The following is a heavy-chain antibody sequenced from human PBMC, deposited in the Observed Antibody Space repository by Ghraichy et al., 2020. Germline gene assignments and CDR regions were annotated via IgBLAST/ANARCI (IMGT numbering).Heavy chain of an antibody. CDR3: AKERDTSGYYSFRGDYYGMDV. V-gene: IGHV3-30*18. D-gene: IGHD3-22*01. J-gene: IGHJ6*02. CDR1: GFTFCRYG. Sequence: GGSLRLSCAASGFTFCRYGMHWVRQAPDRGLEWVAVTSYDGSNKFYGGSVQGRFTISRDNSKNTLFLQMNSLRPEDTAVYYCAKERDTSGYYSFRGDYYGMDVWGQGTTVTVSS. CDR2: TSYDGSNK.